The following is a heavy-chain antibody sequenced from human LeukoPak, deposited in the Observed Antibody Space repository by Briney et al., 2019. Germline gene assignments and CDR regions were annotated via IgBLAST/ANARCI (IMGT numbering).Heavy chain of an antibody. CDR3: AKDGLLLNIYDHYYYYMDV. Sequence: GGSLGLSCAASGFTFSRYWMSWVRQAPGKGLQWVAFIRNDGRNKYYADSVKGRFTISRDNSKNTVYLQMNSLRAEDTAVYYCAKDGLLLNIYDHYYYYMDVWGKGTTVTVSS. CDR2: IRNDGRNK. V-gene: IGHV3-30*02. D-gene: IGHD3/OR15-3a*01. J-gene: IGHJ6*03. CDR1: GFTFSRYW.